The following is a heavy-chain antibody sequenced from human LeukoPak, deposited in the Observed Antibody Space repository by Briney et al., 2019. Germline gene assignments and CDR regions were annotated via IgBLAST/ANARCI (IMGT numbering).Heavy chain of an antibody. CDR1: GLTFSSYA. CDR3: AKNFYGDYNFFFVY. CDR2: ISGSGGTT. D-gene: IGHD4-17*01. Sequence: PGGSLRLSCAASGLTFSSYALAWVRQAPGKGLEWVSAISGSGGTTYYADSVKGHFTISRDNSKNTLYLQMNSLRAEDTAVYYCAKNFYGDYNFFFVYWGQGTLVTVSS. J-gene: IGHJ4*02. V-gene: IGHV3-23*01.